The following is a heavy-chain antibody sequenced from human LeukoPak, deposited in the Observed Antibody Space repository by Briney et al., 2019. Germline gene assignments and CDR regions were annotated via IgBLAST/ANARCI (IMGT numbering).Heavy chain of an antibody. D-gene: IGHD5-18*01. CDR1: GFTFSSYA. CDR2: ISGSGGST. V-gene: IGHV3-23*01. Sequence: GGSLRLSCAASGFTFSSYAMGWIRQAPGKGLEWVLAISGSGGSTYYADSVKGRFPISRDNSKNTLYLQMTSLRAEDTAVYYCASQVTGALSRGWHDAFDIWGQGTMVTVSS. J-gene: IGHJ3*02. CDR3: ASQVTGALSRGWHDAFDI.